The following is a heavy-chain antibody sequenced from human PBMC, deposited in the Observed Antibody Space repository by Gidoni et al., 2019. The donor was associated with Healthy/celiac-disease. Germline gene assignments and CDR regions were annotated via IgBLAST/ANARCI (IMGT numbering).Heavy chain of an antibody. J-gene: IGHJ4*02. V-gene: IGHV3-30*18. CDR2: ISYDGSNK. Sequence: QVQLVESGGGVVQPGRSLGLSCAASVFTFSRYGLHWVRQAPGKGLEGVAVISYDGSNKYYADSVKGRFTISRDNSKNTLYLQMNSLRAEDTAVYYCAKGGPPDYWGQGTLVTVSS. CDR1: VFTFSRYG. CDR3: AKGGPPDY.